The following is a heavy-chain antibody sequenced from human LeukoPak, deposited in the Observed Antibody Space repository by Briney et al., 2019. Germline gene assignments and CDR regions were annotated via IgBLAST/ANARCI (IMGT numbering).Heavy chain of an antibody. V-gene: IGHV1-69*04. CDR1: GGTFSSYA. CDR3: ARLSRYYYDSSGYAGWFDP. CDR2: IIPILGIA. Sequence: GASVKVSCKASGGTFSSYAISWVRQAPGQGLEWMGRIIPILGIANYAQKFQGRVTITADKSTSTAYMELSSLRSEDTAVYYCARLSRYYYDSSGYAGWFDPWGQGTLVTVSS. J-gene: IGHJ5*02. D-gene: IGHD3-22*01.